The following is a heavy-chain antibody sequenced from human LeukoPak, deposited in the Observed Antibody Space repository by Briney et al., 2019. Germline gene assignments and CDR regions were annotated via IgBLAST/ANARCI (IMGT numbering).Heavy chain of an antibody. CDR1: GFTFSSYG. J-gene: IGHJ4*02. CDR3: AKVGYSSSWGYYFDY. Sequence: GGSLRLSCAASGFTFSSYGMHWVRRAPGKGLEWVAVIWYDGSNKYYADSVKGRFTISRDNAKNSLYLQMNSLRAEDTALYYCAKVGYSSSWGYYFDYWGQGTLVTVSS. CDR2: IWYDGSNK. D-gene: IGHD6-6*01. V-gene: IGHV3-33*03.